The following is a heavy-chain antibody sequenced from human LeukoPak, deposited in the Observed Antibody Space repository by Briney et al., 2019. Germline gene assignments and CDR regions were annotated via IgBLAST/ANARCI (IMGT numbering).Heavy chain of an antibody. CDR2: INQDGNEK. CDR1: GFTFSSYW. V-gene: IGHV3-7*01. CDR3: AKWGGYYDTSGYYFDS. J-gene: IGHJ4*02. Sequence: GGSLRLSCAASGFTFSSYWMTWVRQPPGKRLERVANINQDGNEKHYVDSVKGRFTISRDSAKSSLYLQMNSLRAEDTAVYYCAKWGGYYDTSGYYFDSWGQGTLVTVSS. D-gene: IGHD3-22*01.